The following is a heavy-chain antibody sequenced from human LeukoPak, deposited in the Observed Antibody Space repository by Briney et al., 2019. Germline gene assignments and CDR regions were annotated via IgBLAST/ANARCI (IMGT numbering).Heavy chain of an antibody. CDR3: AKPPPYYYDSSGYHLDY. D-gene: IGHD3-22*01. CDR1: GFTFSSYA. J-gene: IGHJ4*02. CDR2: ISGSGGST. Sequence: GGSLRLSCAASGFTFSSYAMSWVRQAPGKGLEWVSAISGSGGSTYYADSVKGRFTISRDNSKNTLYLQMNSLRAEDTAVYYCAKPPPYYYDSSGYHLDYWGQGALVTVSS. V-gene: IGHV3-23*01.